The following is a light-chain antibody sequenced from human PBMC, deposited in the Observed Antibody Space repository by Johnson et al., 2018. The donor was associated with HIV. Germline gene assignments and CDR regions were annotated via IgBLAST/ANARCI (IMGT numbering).Light chain of an antibody. CDR1: SSNIGNNY. CDR3: GTWDSSLNAYV. V-gene: IGLV1-51*02. Sequence: QSVLTQPPSVSAAPGQKVTISCSGSSSNIGNNYVSWYQQLPGTAPKLLIYENNKRPSGIPDRFSGSKSGTSATLGITGLQTGDEADYYCGTWDSSLNAYVFGTGTKVTVI. J-gene: IGLJ1*01. CDR2: ENN.